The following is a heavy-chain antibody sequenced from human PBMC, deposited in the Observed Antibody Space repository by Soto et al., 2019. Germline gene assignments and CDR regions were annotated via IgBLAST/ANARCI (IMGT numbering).Heavy chain of an antibody. CDR1: GRTFLISA. CDR3: ARGKEWEQPSNHYYFDY. V-gene: IGHV1-69*06. CDR2: IIPILGTI. J-gene: IGHJ4*02. Sequence: QVQLVQSGAEVKTPGSSVRVSCKTAGRTFLISAIAWVRQAPGQGLEWMGGIIPILGTIHIAQKFQGRVHFTADRSTSTAYMDLSSLRSEDTATYFCARGKEWEQPSNHYYFDYWGQGSQVIVSS. D-gene: IGHD1-26*01.